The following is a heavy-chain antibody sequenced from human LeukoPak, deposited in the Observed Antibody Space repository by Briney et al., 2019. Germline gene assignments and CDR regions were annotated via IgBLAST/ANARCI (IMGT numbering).Heavy chain of an antibody. J-gene: IGHJ3*02. V-gene: IGHV3-48*03. CDR2: ISSSGSTM. Sequence: HSGGSLRLSCAASGFTFSSYEMNWVRQAPGKGLEWVSYISSSGSTMYYADSVKGRFTISRDNAKNSLYLQMNSLRAEDTALYYCARSPWSGDCSTPGCLRPNFDIWGQGTTVTVSS. CDR1: GFTFSSYE. CDR3: ARSPWSGDCSTPGCLRPNFDI. D-gene: IGHD2-21*02.